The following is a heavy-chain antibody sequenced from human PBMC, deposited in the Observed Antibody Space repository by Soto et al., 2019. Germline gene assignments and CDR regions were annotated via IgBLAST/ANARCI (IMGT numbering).Heavy chain of an antibody. D-gene: IGHD3-22*01. CDR3: ARRGGGYYPYYFDY. V-gene: IGHV4-34*01. J-gene: IGHJ4*02. CDR2: INDSGST. Sequence: QVQLQQWGAGLLKPSETLSLACAVYGGSFSGNYWSWIRQPPGKGLEWIGEINDSGSTNYNPSLKSRVTISVDTSKNQFSLKLSSVTAADTAVYYCARRGGGYYPYYFDYWGQGTLVTVSS. CDR1: GGSFSGNY.